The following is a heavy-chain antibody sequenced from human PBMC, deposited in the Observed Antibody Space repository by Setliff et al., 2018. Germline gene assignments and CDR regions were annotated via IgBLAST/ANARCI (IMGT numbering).Heavy chain of an antibody. J-gene: IGHJ6*02. CDR3: ARDRKWLRLFGGVDV. CDR2: IYYNGST. Sequence: KPSETLSLTCTVSGGSAGSSSYYWGWIRQPPGKGLEWIGSIYYNGSTYYNPSLKSRVTISVDTPKNLFSLKLKSVTAADTGFYYCARDRKWLRLFGGVDVWGQGTTVTVSS. V-gene: IGHV4-39*07. CDR1: GGSAGSSSYY. D-gene: IGHD5-12*01.